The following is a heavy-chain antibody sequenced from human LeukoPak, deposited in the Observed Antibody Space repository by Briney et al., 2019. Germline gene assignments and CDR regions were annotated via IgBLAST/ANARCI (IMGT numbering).Heavy chain of an antibody. D-gene: IGHD6-25*01. CDR3: LTSR. CDR2: IKSETDGGTA. J-gene: IGHJ4*02. Sequence: GGSLRPSCAASGFIFSKVYMSWVRQAPGKGLQWVGRIKSETDGGTADYAVPVTGRFTISRDDSKNTVYLQMNSLKIEDTGVYYCLTSRWGQGTLVTVSS. V-gene: IGHV3-15*01. CDR1: GFIFSKVY.